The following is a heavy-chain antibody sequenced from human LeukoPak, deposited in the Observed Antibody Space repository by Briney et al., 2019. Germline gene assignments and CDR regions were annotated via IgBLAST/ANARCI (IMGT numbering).Heavy chain of an antibody. V-gene: IGHV4-59*01. CDR1: GGSINSYY. J-gene: IGHJ5*02. CDR3: ARAEVGATIRFDP. Sequence: SETLSLTCSVSGGSINSYYWSWIRQPPGKGLEWIGYIYYSGTTNYNPSLRSRVTMLVDTSKNQFTLKLSSVTAADTAVYYCARAEVGATIRFDPWGQGTLVTVSS. CDR2: IYYSGTT. D-gene: IGHD1-26*01.